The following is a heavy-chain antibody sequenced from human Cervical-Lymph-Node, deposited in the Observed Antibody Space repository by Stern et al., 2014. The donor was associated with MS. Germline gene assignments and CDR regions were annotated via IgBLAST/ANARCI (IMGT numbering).Heavy chain of an antibody. J-gene: IGHJ4*02. CDR3: ARGGVIAAAGRYFDY. V-gene: IGHV4-34*01. Sequence: QVQLQQWGAGLLKPSETLSLTCAVYGGSFSGYYWSWIRQPPGKGLEWIGEINHSGSTNYNPSLKSRVTISVDTSKNQFSLKLSSVTAADTAVYYCARGGVIAAAGRYFDYWGQGTLVTVSS. CDR1: GGSFSGYY. D-gene: IGHD6-13*01. CDR2: INHSGST.